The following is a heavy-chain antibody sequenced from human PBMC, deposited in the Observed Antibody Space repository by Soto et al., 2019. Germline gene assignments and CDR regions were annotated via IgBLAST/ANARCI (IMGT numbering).Heavy chain of an antibody. CDR1: GGTISSYY. V-gene: IGHV4-59*01. CDR3: ARAGAATLSDY. D-gene: IGHD2-15*01. Sequence: SETLSLTCTVSGGTISSYYCSWIRQPPGKGLEWIGHIYYSGSTNYNPSLKSRVTISVDTSKNQFSLKLSSVTAADTAMYYCARAGAATLSDYWGQGTLVTVSS. CDR2: IYYSGST. J-gene: IGHJ4*02.